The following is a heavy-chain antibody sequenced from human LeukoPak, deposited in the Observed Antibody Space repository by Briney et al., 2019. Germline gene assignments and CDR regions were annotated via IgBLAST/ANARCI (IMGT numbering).Heavy chain of an antibody. CDR1: GFTFSNYA. V-gene: IGHV3-30-3*01. Sequence: GGSLRLSCAASGFTFSNYAMHWVRQAPGKGLEWVAVISYDGSDKYYADSVKGRFTISRDNSKNTLYLQMNSLRAEDTAVYYCARDLIEQWLVYYYYYGMDVWGQGTTVTVSS. D-gene: IGHD6-19*01. CDR2: ISYDGSDK. CDR3: ARDLIEQWLVYYYYYGMDV. J-gene: IGHJ6*02.